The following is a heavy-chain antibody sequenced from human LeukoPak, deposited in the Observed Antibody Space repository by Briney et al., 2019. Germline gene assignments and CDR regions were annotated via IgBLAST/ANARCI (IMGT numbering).Heavy chain of an antibody. D-gene: IGHD3-9*01. J-gene: IGHJ6*03. V-gene: IGHV3-15*01. Sequence: GGSLRLSCAASGFTFSSYAMSWVRQAPGKGLEWVGRIKSKTDGGTTDYAAPVKGRFTISRDDSKNTLYLQMNSLKTEDTAVYYCKGTIIDYYMDVWGKGTTVTVSS. CDR2: IKSKTDGGTT. CDR1: GFTFSSYA. CDR3: KGTIIDYYMDV.